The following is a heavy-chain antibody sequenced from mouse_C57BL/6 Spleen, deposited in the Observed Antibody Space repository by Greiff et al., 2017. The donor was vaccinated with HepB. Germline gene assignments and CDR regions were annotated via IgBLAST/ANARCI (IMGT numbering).Heavy chain of an antibody. V-gene: IGHV3-6*01. J-gene: IGHJ1*03. CDR1: GYSITSGYY. CDR3: ARNYGSSGYFDV. Sequence: LMESGPGLVKPSQSLSLTCSVTGYSITSGYYWNWIRQFPGNKLEWMGYISYDGSNNYNPSLKNRISITRDPSKNQIILKLNSVTTEDTAKYYGARNYGSSGYFDVWGTGTTVTVSS. D-gene: IGHD1-1*01. CDR2: ISYDGSN.